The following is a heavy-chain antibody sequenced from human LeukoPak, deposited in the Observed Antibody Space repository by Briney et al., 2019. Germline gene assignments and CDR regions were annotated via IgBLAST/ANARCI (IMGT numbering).Heavy chain of an antibody. CDR2: VSGSSNI. J-gene: IGHJ4*02. Sequence: GGSLRLSCAASGFTFGSYTMNWVRQAPGEGLEWVSTVSGSSNIHYSDSVRGRFTISRDNAGNSLYLQMNSLRDEDTAVYYCARDGLHTAHFDYWGQGTLVTVSS. CDR1: GFTFGSYT. V-gene: IGHV3-48*02. CDR3: ARDGLHTAHFDY. D-gene: IGHD5-18*01.